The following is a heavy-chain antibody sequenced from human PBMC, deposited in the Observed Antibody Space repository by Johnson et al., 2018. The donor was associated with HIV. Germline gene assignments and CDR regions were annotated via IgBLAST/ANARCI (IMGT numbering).Heavy chain of an antibody. CDR3: ARGLDDYFGSVSPNAFDI. CDR2: IGTAGDT. J-gene: IGHJ3*02. CDR1: GFTFSRYD. Sequence: VQLVESGGGLVQPGGSLRLSCAASGFTFSRYDMNWVRQATGKGLEWVSAIGTAGDTYYAGSVKGRFTISRENAKNSFYLQMNSLRAGDTAVYYCARGLDDYFGSVSPNAFDIWGQGTMVTVSS. V-gene: IGHV3-13*01. D-gene: IGHD3-10*01.